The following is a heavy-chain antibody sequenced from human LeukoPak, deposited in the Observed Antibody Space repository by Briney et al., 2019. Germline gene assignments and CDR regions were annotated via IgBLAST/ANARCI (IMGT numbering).Heavy chain of an antibody. V-gene: IGHV3-21*04. CDR2: ISSSSSYI. CDR1: GFTFSSYW. CDR3: AKDQRSGYDFWSGYYVFDY. J-gene: IGHJ4*02. D-gene: IGHD3-3*01. Sequence: KPGGSLRLSCAASGFTFSSYWMSWVRQAPGKGLEWVSSISSSSSYIYYADSVKGRFTISRDNSKNTLYLQMNSLRAEDTAVYYCAKDQRSGYDFWSGYYVFDYWGQGTLVTVSS.